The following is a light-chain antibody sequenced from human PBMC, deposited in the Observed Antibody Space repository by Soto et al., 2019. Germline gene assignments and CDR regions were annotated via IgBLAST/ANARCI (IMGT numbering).Light chain of an antibody. CDR3: QQYNTYPYT. V-gene: IGKV1-5*03. Sequence: IKMTKPPPTLLALVGTEATTLCRAIRRFSSWLAGYQKKPGKAPNLLIYKASNLESGVPSRFAGIGSGTEFTLTISSLQPDDFATYYCQQYNTYPYTFGQGTKLEI. CDR1: RRFSSW. J-gene: IGKJ2*01. CDR2: KAS.